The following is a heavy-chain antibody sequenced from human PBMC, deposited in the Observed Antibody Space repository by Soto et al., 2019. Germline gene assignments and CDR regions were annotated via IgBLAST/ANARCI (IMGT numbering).Heavy chain of an antibody. CDR3: ARGGEAITKVRGDNSQGMDV. Sequence: PSETLSLTWAVYGVFFSGYYWSWILQPPGKGLEWIGEINHSGSTNYNPSLKSRVTISVDTSKNQFSLKLSSVTAADTAVYYCARGGEAITKVRGDNSQGMDVWGQGTTVTVSS. CDR1: GVFFSGYY. V-gene: IGHV4-34*01. CDR2: INHSGST. D-gene: IGHD3-10*01. J-gene: IGHJ6*02.